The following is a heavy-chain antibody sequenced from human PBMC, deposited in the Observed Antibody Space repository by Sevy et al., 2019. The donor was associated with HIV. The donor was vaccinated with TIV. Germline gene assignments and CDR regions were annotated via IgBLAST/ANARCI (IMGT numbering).Heavy chain of an antibody. D-gene: IGHD2-2*01. V-gene: IGHV3-33*01. Sequence: GGSLRLSCAASGFTFSSYGMHWVRQAPGKGLEWVAVIWYDGSNKYYADSVKGRFTISRDNSKNTLHLQMNSLRAEDTAVYYCARVHPYQLFDYWGQGTLVTVSS. CDR3: ARVHPYQLFDY. J-gene: IGHJ4*02. CDR2: IWYDGSNK. CDR1: GFTFSSYG.